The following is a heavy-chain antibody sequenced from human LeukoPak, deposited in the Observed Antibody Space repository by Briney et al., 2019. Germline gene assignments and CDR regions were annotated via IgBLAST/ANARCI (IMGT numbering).Heavy chain of an antibody. J-gene: IGHJ4*02. CDR1: GVTFSSYA. CDR3: AKDPVSFNGVFDY. V-gene: IGHV3-23*01. D-gene: IGHD2-8*01. Sequence: HPGGSLRLSCAASGVTFSSYAMSWVRQAPGKGLEWVSAISGSGGSTYYADSVKGRFTISRDNSKNTLYLQMNSLRAEDTAVYYCAKDPVSFNGVFDYWGQGTLVTVSS. CDR2: ISGSGGST.